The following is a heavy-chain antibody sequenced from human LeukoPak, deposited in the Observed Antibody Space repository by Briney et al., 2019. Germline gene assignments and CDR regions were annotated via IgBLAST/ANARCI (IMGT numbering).Heavy chain of an antibody. V-gene: IGHV3-21*01. CDR2: ISSRSSYI. Sequence: PWGSLRLSCAASGFTFTSYTMNWVRQAPGKGLEWVSSISSRSSYIYYAASVKGRFTISRDNAKNSLYLQMNSLRAEDTAVYFCARGLDWFDSWGQGTLVTVSS. CDR3: ARGLDWFDS. J-gene: IGHJ5*01. CDR1: GFTFTSYT.